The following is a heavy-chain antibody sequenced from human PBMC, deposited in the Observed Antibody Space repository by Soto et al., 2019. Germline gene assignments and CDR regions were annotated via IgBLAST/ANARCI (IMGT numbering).Heavy chain of an antibody. CDR2: IIPIFGTA. CDR3: ARGTAMVAYYFDY. CDR1: GGTFSSYA. J-gene: IGHJ4*02. V-gene: IGHV1-69*01. Sequence: QVQLVQSGAEVKKPGSSVKVSCKASGGTFSSYAISWVRQAPGQGLEWMGGIIPIFGTANYAQKFQGRVTINADESTSTAYLELSSMRSEATAVYYCARGTAMVAYYFDYWGQGTLVTVAS. D-gene: IGHD5-18*01.